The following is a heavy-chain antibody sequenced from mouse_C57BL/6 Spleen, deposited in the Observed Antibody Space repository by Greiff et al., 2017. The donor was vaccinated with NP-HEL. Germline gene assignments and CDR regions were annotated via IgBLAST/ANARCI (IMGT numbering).Heavy chain of an antibody. J-gene: IGHJ1*03. CDR3: ARYADGYHEGWYFDV. V-gene: IGHV1-55*01. CDR1: GYTFTSYW. D-gene: IGHD2-3*01. Sequence: QVQLQQPGAELVKPGASVKMSCKASGYTFTSYWITWVKQRPGQGLEWIGDIYPGSGSTNYNEKFKSKATLTVDTSSSTAYMQLSSLTSEDSAVYYCARYADGYHEGWYFDVWGTGTTVTVSS. CDR2: IYPGSGST.